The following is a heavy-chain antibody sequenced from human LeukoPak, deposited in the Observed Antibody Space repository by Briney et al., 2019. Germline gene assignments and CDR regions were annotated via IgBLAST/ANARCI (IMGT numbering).Heavy chain of an antibody. CDR1: GYSFTSYW. V-gene: IGHV5-51*01. Sequence: GESLKISCKGSGYSFTSYWIGWVRQMPGKGLEWMGIIYPADSDIRYSPSFQGQVTISADKSISTVYLQWSSLKASDTAMYYCARQEYCSGGSCYTWFDPWGQGTLVTVSS. J-gene: IGHJ5*02. D-gene: IGHD2-15*01. CDR2: IYPADSDI. CDR3: ARQEYCSGGSCYTWFDP.